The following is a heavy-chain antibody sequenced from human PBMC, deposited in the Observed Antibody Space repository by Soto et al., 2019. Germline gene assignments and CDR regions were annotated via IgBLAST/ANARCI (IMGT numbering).Heavy chain of an antibody. V-gene: IGHV3-23*01. CDR3: VKGYWKGDV. D-gene: IGHD1-1*01. CDR1: GFTFSTYA. J-gene: IGHJ6*02. Sequence: EVQLLESGGGLVQPGGSLRLSCAASGFTFSTYAMNWVRQAPGNGLEWVSAISGSGGSIHYADSVKGRFTISRDNSKTTLYLQMNSLREEDTAVYHCVKGYWKGDVWGQGTTVTVSS. CDR2: ISGSGGSI.